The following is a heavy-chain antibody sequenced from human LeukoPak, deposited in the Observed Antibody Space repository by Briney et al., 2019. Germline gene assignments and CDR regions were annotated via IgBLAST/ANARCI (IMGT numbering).Heavy chain of an antibody. J-gene: IGHJ3*02. V-gene: IGHV4-34*01. D-gene: IGHD1-26*01. CDR1: GGPFSGYH. CDR3: ARVLRSYGAFDI. Sequence: SETLSLTCAVYGGPFSGYHWTWIRQPPGKGLEWIGEINHSGSTNQNPSLKSRVTISVDTSKNQFSLKLSSVTAADTAVYYCARVLRSYGAFDIWGQGTMVTVSS. CDR2: INHSGST.